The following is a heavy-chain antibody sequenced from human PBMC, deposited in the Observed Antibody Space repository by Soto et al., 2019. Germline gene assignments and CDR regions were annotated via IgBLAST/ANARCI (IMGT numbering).Heavy chain of an antibody. CDR2: INHRGST. V-gene: IGHV4-34*01. CDR3: ARDGFCTSTTCRVGNWFDP. J-gene: IGHJ5*02. D-gene: IGHD2-2*01. Sequence: PSETLSLTCVVYGGSFSGYYWSWLRQSPGKGLEWIGGINHRGSTNYNPSLESRVTISVDTSKNQFSLKLPSVTAADTAMYYCARDGFCTSTTCRVGNWFDPWGQGTLVTVSS. CDR1: GGSFSGYY.